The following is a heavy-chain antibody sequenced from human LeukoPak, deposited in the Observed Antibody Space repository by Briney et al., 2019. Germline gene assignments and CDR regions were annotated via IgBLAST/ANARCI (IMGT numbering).Heavy chain of an antibody. Sequence: ASVKVSCKASGYTFISYYMHWVRQAPGQGLEWMGVINPSDGTTNYAQKFQGRVTITRDTSTTTVYMELNSLKSDDTAVYSCARGPQWLAPLDYWGQATLVTVSS. CDR3: ARGPQWLAPLDY. J-gene: IGHJ4*02. V-gene: IGHV1-46*01. CDR2: INPSDGTT. CDR1: GYTFISYY. D-gene: IGHD6-19*01.